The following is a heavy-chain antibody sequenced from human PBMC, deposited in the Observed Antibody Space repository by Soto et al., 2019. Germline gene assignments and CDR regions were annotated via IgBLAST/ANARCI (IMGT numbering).Heavy chain of an antibody. D-gene: IGHD3-3*01. V-gene: IGHV3-30*03. CDR1: GFLFSSYG. CDR3: ATFGIYYFWRGCLHRDAFDV. Sequence: QVQLVESGGGVVQPGRSLRLSCTASGFLFSSYGLHWVRQAPGKGLEWEGIVSYDGSDSHYADSVKGRFTISRDNSYKTMSLHMTSVSTYDTGVYYWATFGIYYFWRGCLHRDAFDVWGQGTMVIVSS. J-gene: IGHJ3*01. CDR2: VSYDGSDS.